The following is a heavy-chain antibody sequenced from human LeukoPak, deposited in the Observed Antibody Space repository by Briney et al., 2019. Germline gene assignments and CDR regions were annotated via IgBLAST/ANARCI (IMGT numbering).Heavy chain of an antibody. CDR3: AREGARWEPSFSAFDI. V-gene: IGHV4-59*01. CDR2: IYYSGST. J-gene: IGHJ3*02. Sequence: SETLSLTCTVSGRPISGYYWRWIREPPGKGLEWIGYIYYSGSTSYKPSLKSRVTISVDASKNQFSLKLSSVTSADTAVYYCAREGARWEPSFSAFDIWGQGTMVTVSS. D-gene: IGHD1-26*01. CDR1: GRPISGYY.